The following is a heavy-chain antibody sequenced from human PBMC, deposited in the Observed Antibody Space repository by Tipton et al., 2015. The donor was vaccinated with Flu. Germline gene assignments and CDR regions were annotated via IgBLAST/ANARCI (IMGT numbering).Heavy chain of an antibody. V-gene: IGHV3-49*04. CDR3: TLDSHDSSGYYDFDY. Sequence: SLRLSRTASGFTFGDYAMSWVRQAPGKGLEWVGFIRSKAYGGTTEYAASVKGRFTISRDDSKSIAYLQMNSLKTEDTAVYYCTLDSHDSSGYYDFDYWGQGTLVTVSS. CDR1: GFTFGDYA. CDR2: IRSKAYGGTT. D-gene: IGHD3-22*01. J-gene: IGHJ4*02.